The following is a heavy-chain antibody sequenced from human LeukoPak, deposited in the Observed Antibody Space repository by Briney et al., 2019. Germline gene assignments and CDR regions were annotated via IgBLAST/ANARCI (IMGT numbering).Heavy chain of an antibody. Sequence: GRSLRLSCVASGFTLREYWTHCVCGAPAGGLVLLSRIDNDGSNTVSADSVKGRLTISKDNAKNTLYLQINSLRVEDTAVYYCVRDGDYTVDFDYWGQGTLVTVSS. V-gene: IGHV3-74*01. J-gene: IGHJ4*02. CDR3: VRDGDYTVDFDY. CDR1: GFTLREYW. D-gene: IGHD2-2*02. CDR2: IDNDGSNT.